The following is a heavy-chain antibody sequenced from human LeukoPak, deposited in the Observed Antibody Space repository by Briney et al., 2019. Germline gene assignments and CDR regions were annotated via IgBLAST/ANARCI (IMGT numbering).Heavy chain of an antibody. CDR1: GGSFSGYY. CDR3: ARGPLVVVVAALRLWFDP. Sequence: PSETLSLTCAVYGGSFSGYYWSWIRQPPGKGLEWIGEINHSGSTNYNPSLKSRVTISVDTSKNQFSLKPSSVTAADTAVYYCARGPLVVVVAALRLWFDPWGQGTLVTVSS. CDR2: INHSGST. D-gene: IGHD2-15*01. J-gene: IGHJ5*02. V-gene: IGHV4-34*01.